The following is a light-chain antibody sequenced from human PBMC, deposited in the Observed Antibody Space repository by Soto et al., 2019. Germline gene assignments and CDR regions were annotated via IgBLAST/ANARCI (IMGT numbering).Light chain of an antibody. Sequence: QPVLTQSSSASASLGSSVKLTCTLGSGHSSYIIAWHQQQPGKAPRYLMKLEDNGSYNRGSGVPDRFSGASCGADRYLTIANLQFEDAADYDCETWDTNTSVLGGGTKVTVL. CDR2: LEDNGSY. V-gene: IGLV4-60*02. CDR1: SGHSSYI. J-gene: IGLJ3*02. CDR3: ETWDTNTSV.